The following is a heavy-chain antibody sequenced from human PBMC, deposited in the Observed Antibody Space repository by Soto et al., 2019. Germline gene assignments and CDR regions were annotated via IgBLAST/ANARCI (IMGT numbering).Heavy chain of an antibody. CDR1: GFTFSSYS. CDR3: ARSVPVDY. V-gene: IGHV3-48*02. J-gene: IGHJ4*02. Sequence: EVQLVESGGGLVQPGGSLRLSCAASGFTFSSYSMNWVRQAPGKGLEWVSYISSSSTMYYADSVQGRFTISRDNAKNSLYLQMDSLTDEDTAVYYCARSVPVDYWGQGTLVTVSS. CDR2: ISSSSTM.